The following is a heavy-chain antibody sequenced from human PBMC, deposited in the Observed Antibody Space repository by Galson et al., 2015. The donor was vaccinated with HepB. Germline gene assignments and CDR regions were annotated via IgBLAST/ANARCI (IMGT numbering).Heavy chain of an antibody. CDR2: ISGSGGST. V-gene: IGHV3-23*01. Sequence: SLRLSCAASGFTFRSFAMTWVRQAPGKGLEWVSAISGSGGSTYYADSVKGRFTISRDNSKNTLSLQMNSLRAEDTAVYYCASGGFGYGYGPFDYWGQGTLVTVSS. J-gene: IGHJ4*02. D-gene: IGHD5-18*01. CDR1: GFTFRSFA. CDR3: ASGGFGYGYGPFDY.